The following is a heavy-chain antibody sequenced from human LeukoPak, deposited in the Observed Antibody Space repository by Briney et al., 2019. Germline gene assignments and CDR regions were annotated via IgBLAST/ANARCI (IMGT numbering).Heavy chain of an antibody. CDR2: IYYSGST. CDR1: GGSISSYY. J-gene: IGHJ6*03. Sequence: SETLSLTCTVSGGSISSYYWSWIRQPPGKGLEWIGYIYYSGSTNYNPSLKSRVTISVDTSKNQFSLKLSSVTAADTAVYYCARAFDGSSPLKKKYFLGEYYYYMDVWGKGTTVTISS. V-gene: IGHV4-59*01. CDR3: ARAFDGSSPLKKKYFLGEYYYYMDV. D-gene: IGHD6-13*01.